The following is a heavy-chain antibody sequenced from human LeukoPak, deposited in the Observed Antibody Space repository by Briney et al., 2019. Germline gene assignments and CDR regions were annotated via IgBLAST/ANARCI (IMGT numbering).Heavy chain of an antibody. CDR1: GFKFDDYG. D-gene: IGHD2-2*02. CDR2: INLNGGSR. V-gene: IGHV3-20*01. CDR3: ARDRCTSTSCYNTPNWFDP. Sequence: PGRSLRLSCAASGFKFDDYGMSWVRQVAGKGFEWVSGINLNGGSRGYADSVKGRFTISRDNAKNSVYLQMNSLRSEDTAFYHCARDRCTSTSCYNTPNWFDPWGPGTLVTVSS. J-gene: IGHJ5*02.